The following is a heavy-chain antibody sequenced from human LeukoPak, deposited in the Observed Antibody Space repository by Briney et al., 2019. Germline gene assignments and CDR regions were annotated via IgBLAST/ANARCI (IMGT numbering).Heavy chain of an antibody. CDR1: GFTFSDYY. Sequence: PGGSLRLSCAASGFTFSDYYMNWIRQAPGKGLEWVSYISTSGSSIYYADSVKGRFTISRDNAKSSLYLQVNSLRAEDTAVYYCARETKYSSGWYNYYYYMDVWGKGTTVTVSS. D-gene: IGHD6-19*01. CDR3: ARETKYSSGWYNYYYYMDV. V-gene: IGHV3-11*04. CDR2: ISTSGSSI. J-gene: IGHJ6*03.